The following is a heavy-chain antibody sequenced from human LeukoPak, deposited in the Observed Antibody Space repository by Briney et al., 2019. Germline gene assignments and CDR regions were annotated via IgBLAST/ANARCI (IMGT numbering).Heavy chain of an antibody. CDR2: IYYSGST. CDR1: GGSISSGDYY. Sequence: SQTLSLTCTVSGGSISSGDYYWSWIRQPPGKGLEWIGYIYYSGSTYYNPSLKSRVTISVDTSKNQFSLKLSSVTAADTAVYYCARDLGYCTNGVCYTEFGSAFDIWGQGAMVTVSS. V-gene: IGHV4-30-4*01. J-gene: IGHJ3*02. D-gene: IGHD2-8*01. CDR3: ARDLGYCTNGVCYTEFGSAFDI.